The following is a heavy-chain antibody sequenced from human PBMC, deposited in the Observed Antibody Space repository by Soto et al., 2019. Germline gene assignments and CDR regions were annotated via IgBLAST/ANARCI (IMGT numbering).Heavy chain of an antibody. J-gene: IGHJ4*02. CDR3: AREGAHYTPLDH. Sequence: GASVKVSCKASGYTFTDYAIHWVLQAPGQGLERMGWRNVGNGNTGYSRKFQGRVTNARDMSASTAYIEVTSLTSEDTAIYYCAREGAHYTPLDHWGQGTLVTVS. D-gene: IGHD2-15*01. V-gene: IGHV1-3*01. CDR1: GYTFTDYA. CDR2: RNVGNGNT.